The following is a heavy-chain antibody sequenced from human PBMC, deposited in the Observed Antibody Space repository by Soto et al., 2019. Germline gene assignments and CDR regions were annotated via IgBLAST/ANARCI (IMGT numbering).Heavy chain of an antibody. CDR2: MYHSGST. Sequence: TSETLSLTCTVSGGSISSGGYSWSWIRQPPGKGLEWIGYMYHSGSTYYNPSLKSRVTISIDRSKNQFSLKLSSVTAADTAEYYCARVPDYWGQSILLTVSS. CDR3: ARVPDY. D-gene: IGHD2-2*01. J-gene: IGHJ4*02. V-gene: IGHV4-30-2*01. CDR1: GGSISSGGYS.